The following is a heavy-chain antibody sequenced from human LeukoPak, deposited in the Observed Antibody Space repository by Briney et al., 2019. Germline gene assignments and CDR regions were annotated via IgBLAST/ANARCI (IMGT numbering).Heavy chain of an antibody. J-gene: IGHJ2*01. Sequence: GGSLRLSCAASGFIFSPYAMSWVRQAPGKGLEWVAGIAGGDDRFYADSVKGRFSISRDNSKNTLYLQMNSLRAEDTAVYYCAKDRVGYSSSRYGGWYFDLWGRGTLVTVSS. CDR2: IAGGDDR. D-gene: IGHD6-13*01. CDR3: AKDRVGYSSSRYGGWYFDL. CDR1: GFIFSPYA. V-gene: IGHV3-23*01.